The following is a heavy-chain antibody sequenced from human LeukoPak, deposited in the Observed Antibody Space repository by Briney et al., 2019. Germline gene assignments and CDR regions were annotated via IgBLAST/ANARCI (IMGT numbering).Heavy chain of an antibody. J-gene: IGHJ4*02. Sequence: SQTLSLTRAISGDSVSSNSATWSWIRQSPSRGLEWLGRTYYRSKWHNDYAVSVKSRITINPDTSKNQFSLQLNSVTPEDTAVYYCASHDFDCWGQGTLVTVSS. CDR2: TYYRSKWHN. CDR3: ASHDFDC. CDR1: GDSVSSNSAT. V-gene: IGHV6-1*01.